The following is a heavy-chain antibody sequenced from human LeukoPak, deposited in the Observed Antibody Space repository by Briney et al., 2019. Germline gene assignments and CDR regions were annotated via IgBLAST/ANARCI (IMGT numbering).Heavy chain of an antibody. CDR2: IDPSDSET. Sequence: TGESLQISCKASGYSFTSYWIGWVRQMPGKGLEWMGIIDPSDSETRYTPSFQGQVTISVDKSLTTAYVQWNSLKASDTAMYYCARQTAMGRSGDYWGQGTLVTVSS. D-gene: IGHD5-18*01. V-gene: IGHV5-51*01. J-gene: IGHJ4*02. CDR1: GYSFTSYW. CDR3: ARQTAMGRSGDY.